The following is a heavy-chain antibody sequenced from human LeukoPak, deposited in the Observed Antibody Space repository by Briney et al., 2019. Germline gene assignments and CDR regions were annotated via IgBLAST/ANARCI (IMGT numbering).Heavy chain of an antibody. V-gene: IGHV3-66*02. D-gene: IGHD3-3*01. J-gene: IGHJ4*02. CDR1: GFIVSTKY. Sequence: GGSLRLSCAASGFIVSTKYMGWVRQSPGKGLEWVSVIYGGGNTYYAHSVKGRFTNSRDNSKNTLYLQMNSLRPEDTAVFYCAFQFGVATGLDYWGQGSLVTVSS. CDR2: IYGGGNT. CDR3: AFQFGVATGLDY.